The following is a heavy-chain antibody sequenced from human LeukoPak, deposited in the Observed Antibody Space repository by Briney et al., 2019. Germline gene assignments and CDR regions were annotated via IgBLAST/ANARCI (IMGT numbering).Heavy chain of an antibody. V-gene: IGHV3-7*01. Sequence: GGSLRLSCADSGFTFSSYWMSWVRQAPGKGLEWVANIKQDGSVKYYVDSVKGRFTISRDNAKNSLYLQMNSLRAEDTAVYYCAREAVPVFDNWGQGTLVTVSS. J-gene: IGHJ4*02. CDR2: IKQDGSVK. CDR1: GFTFSSYW. D-gene: IGHD6-19*01. CDR3: AREAVPVFDN.